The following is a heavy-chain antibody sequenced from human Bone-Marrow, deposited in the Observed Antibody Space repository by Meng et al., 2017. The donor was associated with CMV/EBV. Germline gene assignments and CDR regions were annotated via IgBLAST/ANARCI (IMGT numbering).Heavy chain of an antibody. CDR2: IRNKANSYTT. CDR1: GFTSSDHY. D-gene: IGHD6-6*01. J-gene: IGHJ4*02. Sequence: GGSLRLSCAASGFTSSDHYMDWVRQAPGKGLEWVGRIRNKANSYTTAYVASVKGRVTISRDDSKNSLYLQINSLKTEDTAVDYCVRGSTSLRDFDYWGQGTLVTVSS. V-gene: IGHV3-72*01. CDR3: VRGSTSLRDFDY.